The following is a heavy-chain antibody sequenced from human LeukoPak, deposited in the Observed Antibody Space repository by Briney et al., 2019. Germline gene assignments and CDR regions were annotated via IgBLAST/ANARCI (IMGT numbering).Heavy chain of an antibody. CDR1: GYSFTRYD. CDR3: ARPDFWRVPGYYYYYMDV. Sequence: SVKVSCKAFGYSFTRYDINWVRQATGQGLEWMGRIIPIFGTANYAQKFQGRVTITADESMSTAYMELSSLRSEDTAVYYCARPDFWRVPGYYYYYMDVWGKGTTVTVSS. V-gene: IGHV1-69*13. J-gene: IGHJ6*03. D-gene: IGHD3-3*01. CDR2: IIPIFGTA.